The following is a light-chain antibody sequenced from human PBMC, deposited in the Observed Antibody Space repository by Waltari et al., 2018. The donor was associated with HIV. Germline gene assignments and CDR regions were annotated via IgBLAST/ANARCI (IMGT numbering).Light chain of an antibody. CDR1: SSAISTYDF. CDR3: SSYTTSNTVV. Sequence: QSALTQPASVSGSPGQSITISCLGTSSAISTYDFVSWYQKHPAKAPKLLIYDVTARPSGVSRRFSGSKSGSTASLTISSIQADDEADYYCSSYTTSNTVVFGPGTKLSVL. CDR2: DVT. J-gene: IGLJ2*01. V-gene: IGLV2-14*03.